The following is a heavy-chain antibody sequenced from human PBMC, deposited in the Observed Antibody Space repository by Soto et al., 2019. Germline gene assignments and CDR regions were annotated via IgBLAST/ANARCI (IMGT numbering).Heavy chain of an antibody. V-gene: IGHV1-69*01. J-gene: IGHJ6*02. Sequence: QAQLVQSGAEVKKPGSSVNVSCKASGDAFDNYAIHWVRQAPGQGLEWMGGIISYCRKPDYAEKFQGRLTIKADQSTSSVFMELSSLRSDDTALYFCARGAASIDTYMDYYYYNGLDVWGQGTTVTVSS. D-gene: IGHD6-13*01. CDR1: GDAFDNYA. CDR3: ARGAASIDTYMDYYYYNGLDV. CDR2: IISYCRKP.